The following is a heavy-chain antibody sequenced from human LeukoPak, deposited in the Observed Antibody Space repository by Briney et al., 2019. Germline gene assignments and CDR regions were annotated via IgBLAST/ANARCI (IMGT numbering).Heavy chain of an antibody. CDR3: ARARSYSSSWGGYYYMDV. V-gene: IGHV1-69*13. J-gene: IGHJ6*03. CDR2: IIPIFGTA. Sequence: ASVKVSCKASGGTFSSYAISWVRQAPGQGLEWMGGIIPIFGTANYAQKFQGRVTITADESTSTAYMELSSLRSEDTAVYYCARARSYSSSWGGYYYMDVWGKGTTVTVSS. D-gene: IGHD6-13*01. CDR1: GGTFSSYA.